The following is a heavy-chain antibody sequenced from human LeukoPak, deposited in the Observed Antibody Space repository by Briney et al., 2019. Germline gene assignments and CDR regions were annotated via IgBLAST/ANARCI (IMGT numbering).Heavy chain of an antibody. Sequence: PSETLSFTCTVSRYSISSGYYWGWIRQPAGKGLEWIGNIYPTGSTDYNPSLKSRVTISVDTSKNQFSLKVSSVSAADTAVYYCARAYSSSWYWNWFDPWGQGTLVTVSS. V-gene: IGHV4-38-2*02. J-gene: IGHJ5*02. D-gene: IGHD6-13*01. CDR3: ARAYSSSWYWNWFDP. CDR1: RYSISSGYY. CDR2: IYPTGST.